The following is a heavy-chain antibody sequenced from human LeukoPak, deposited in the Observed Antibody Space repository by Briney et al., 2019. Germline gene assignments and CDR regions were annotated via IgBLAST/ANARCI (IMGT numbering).Heavy chain of an antibody. J-gene: IGHJ3*02. V-gene: IGHV1-2*02. CDR2: INPNSGGT. CDR3: ARELAVAGRIPGAFDI. Sequence: ASVKVSCKASGYTFTGYYMHWVRQAPGQGLEWMAWINPNSGGTNYAQKFQGRVTMTRDTSISTAYMELSRLRSDDTAVYYCARELAVAGRIPGAFDIWGQGTMVTVSS. CDR1: GYTFTGYY. D-gene: IGHD6-19*01.